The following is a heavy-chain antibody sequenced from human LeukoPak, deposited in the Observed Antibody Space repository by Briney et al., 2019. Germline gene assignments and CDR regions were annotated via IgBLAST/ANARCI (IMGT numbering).Heavy chain of an antibody. D-gene: IGHD3-16*01. J-gene: IGHJ3*02. CDR1: GYTLTELS. Sequence: ASVKVSCKVSGYTLTELSMHWVRQAPGKGLEWMGGFDPEDGETIYAQKFQDRVAMTRDTSISTAYMELSSLTSEDTAIYYCARERRGRAFDIWGQGTVVAVSS. CDR2: FDPEDGET. V-gene: IGHV1-24*01. CDR3: ARERRGRAFDI.